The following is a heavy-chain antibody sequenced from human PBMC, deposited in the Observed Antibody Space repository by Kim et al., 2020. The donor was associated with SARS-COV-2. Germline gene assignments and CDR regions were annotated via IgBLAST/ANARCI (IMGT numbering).Heavy chain of an antibody. CDR1: GFTFSSYS. CDR3: ARGGGYGDYGGFDY. CDR2: ISSSSSTI. J-gene: IGHJ4*02. V-gene: IGHV3-48*04. Sequence: GGSLRLSCAASGFTFSSYSMNWVRQAPGKGLEWVSYISSSSSTIYYADSVKGRFTISRDNAKNSLYLQMNSLRAEDTAVYYCARGGGYGDYGGFDYWGQGTLVTVSS. D-gene: IGHD4-17*01.